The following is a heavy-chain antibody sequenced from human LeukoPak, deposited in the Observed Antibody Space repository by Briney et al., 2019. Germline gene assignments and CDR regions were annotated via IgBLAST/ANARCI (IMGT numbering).Heavy chain of an antibody. J-gene: IGHJ4*02. CDR2: IKQDGTEK. V-gene: IGHV3-7*01. D-gene: IGHD3-3*01. Sequence: GGSLRLSCAASGFTFSSYWMSWVRQAPVKGLGWVANIKQDGTEKYYVDSVKGRFTISRDNAKNSLYLQMNSLRAEDTAVYYCARGLYYTYYFDYWGQGTLVTVSS. CDR3: ARGLYYTYYFDY. CDR1: GFTFSSYW.